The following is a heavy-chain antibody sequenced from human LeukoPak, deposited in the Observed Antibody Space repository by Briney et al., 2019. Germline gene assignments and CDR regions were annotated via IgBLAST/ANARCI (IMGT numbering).Heavy chain of an antibody. CDR2: INPSGGST. D-gene: IGHD3-22*01. J-gene: IGHJ4*02. CDR1: GYTFTSYY. V-gene: IGHV1-46*01. Sequence: ASVKVSCKASGYTFTSYYMHWVRQAPGQGLEWMGIINPSGGSTSYAQKFQGRVTMTRDTSTSTAYMELSSLRSEDTAVYYCAGFDSSGYYLDYWGQGTLVTVSS. CDR3: AGFDSSGYYLDY.